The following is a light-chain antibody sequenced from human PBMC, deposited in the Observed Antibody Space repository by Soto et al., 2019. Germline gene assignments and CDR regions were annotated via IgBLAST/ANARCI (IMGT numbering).Light chain of an antibody. CDR1: QSVLYSSNNKNY. J-gene: IGKJ2*01. CDR3: QQYYATPPYT. V-gene: IGKV4-1*01. Sequence: DIVMTQSPDSLAVSLGERATINCKSSQSVLYSSNNKNYLAWYQQKPGQPPQLLIYWASTRESGVPDRFSGSGSGTDFTLTISSLQAEDVAVYYCQQYYATPPYTFGQGTKVEIK. CDR2: WAS.